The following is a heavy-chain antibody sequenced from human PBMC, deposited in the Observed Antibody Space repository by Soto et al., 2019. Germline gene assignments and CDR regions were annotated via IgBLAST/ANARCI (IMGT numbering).Heavy chain of an antibody. D-gene: IGHD4-17*01. CDR2: INPNSGGT. CDR3: ARGDDYGERYYYYDMDV. J-gene: IGHJ6*03. CDR1: GYTFTGYY. V-gene: IGHV1-2*04. Sequence: ASVKVSCKASGYTFTGYYMHWVRQAPGQGLEWMGWINPNSGGTNYAQKFQGWVTMTRDTSISTAYMELRSLRSDDTAVYYCARGDDYGERYYYYDMDVWGKGTTVTVSS.